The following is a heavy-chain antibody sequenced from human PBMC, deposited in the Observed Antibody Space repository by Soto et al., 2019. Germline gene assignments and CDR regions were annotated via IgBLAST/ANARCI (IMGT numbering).Heavy chain of an antibody. V-gene: IGHV1-3*01. CDR3: ARDSPYYGILTGFDD. CDR2: INAGNGNT. CDR1: GYTFTSYA. D-gene: IGHD3-9*01. J-gene: IGHJ5*02. Sequence: ASVKVSCKASGYTFTSYAMHWVRQAPGQRLEWMGWINAGNGNTKYSQKFQGRVTITRDTSASTAYMELSSLRSEDTAVYYCARDSPYYGILTGFDDWGQGTLVTVAS.